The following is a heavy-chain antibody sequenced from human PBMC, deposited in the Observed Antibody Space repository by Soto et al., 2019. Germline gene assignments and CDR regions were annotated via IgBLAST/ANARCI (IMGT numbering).Heavy chain of an antibody. CDR1: GFTFSSYW. CDR3: ARGGSRNWYFDL. D-gene: IGHD1-26*01. Sequence: EVQLVESGGGLVQPGGSLRLSCAASGFTFSSYWMHWVRQAPGKGLVWVSRINSDGSSTSYAASVKGRFTISRDNAKNTLYLQMNSLRAEDTAVYYCARGGSRNWYFDLWGRGTLVTVSS. J-gene: IGHJ2*01. V-gene: IGHV3-74*01. CDR2: INSDGSST.